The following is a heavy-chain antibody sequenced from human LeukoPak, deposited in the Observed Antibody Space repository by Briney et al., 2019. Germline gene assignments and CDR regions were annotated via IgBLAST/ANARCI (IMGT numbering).Heavy chain of an antibody. CDR1: GFTFSSYG. CDR2: ISYDGSNK. CDR3: ARDKGPYYYGSGSLPINY. D-gene: IGHD3-10*01. V-gene: IGHV3-30*03. J-gene: IGHJ4*02. Sequence: GGSLRLSCAASGFTFSSYGMHWVRQAPGKGLEWVAVISYDGSNKYYADSVKGRFTISRDNAKNSLYLQMNSLRAEDTAVYYCARDKGPYYYGSGSLPINYWGQGTLVTVSS.